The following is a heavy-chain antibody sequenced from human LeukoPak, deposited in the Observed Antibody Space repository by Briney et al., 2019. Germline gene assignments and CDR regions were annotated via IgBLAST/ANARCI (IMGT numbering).Heavy chain of an antibody. J-gene: IGHJ4*02. CDR3: AKGGATVIDY. CDR2: INSDGSST. CDR1: GFTFSNYW. V-gene: IGHV3-74*01. D-gene: IGHD4-17*01. Sequence: GGSLRLSCAASGFTFSNYWMHWVRQAPGKGLLWVSRINSDGSSTTSADSVKGRFTISRDNAKNTLYLQMNSLRAEDTAVYYCAKGGATVIDYWGQGTLVTVSS.